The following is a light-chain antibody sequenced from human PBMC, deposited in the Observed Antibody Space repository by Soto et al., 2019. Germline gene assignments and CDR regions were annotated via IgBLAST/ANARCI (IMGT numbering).Light chain of an antibody. CDR3: QTWGAYVV. CDR1: SGHSNYA. J-gene: IGLJ2*01. V-gene: IGLV4-69*01. Sequence: QPVLTQSPSASASLGASVKLTCTLSSGHSNYAIAWHQQQPEKGLRYLMKLNSDGSHSKGDGIPDRFSGSSSGAERYLTISSLQSEDEADYYCQTWGAYVVFGGGTKLTVL. CDR2: LNSDGSH.